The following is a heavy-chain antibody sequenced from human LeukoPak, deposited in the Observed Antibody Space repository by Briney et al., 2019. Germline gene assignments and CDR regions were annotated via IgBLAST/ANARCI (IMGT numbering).Heavy chain of an antibody. V-gene: IGHV1-2*02. CDR2: INPNSGDT. D-gene: IGHD6-19*01. CDR1: GYTFTGYY. J-gene: IGHJ4*02. Sequence: ASVKVSCKASGYTFTGYYMHWVRQAPGQGLEWMGWINPNSGDTNYAQKFQGRVTVTRDTSIRTAYMELSRLRSDDTAVYYCARVGSSGWYVHPTLDYWGQGTLLTVSS. CDR3: ARVGSSGWYVHPTLDY.